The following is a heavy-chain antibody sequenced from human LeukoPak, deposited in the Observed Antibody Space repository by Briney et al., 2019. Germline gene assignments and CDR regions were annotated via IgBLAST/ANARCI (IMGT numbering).Heavy chain of an antibody. V-gene: IGHV1-2*06. J-gene: IGHJ4*02. Sequence: ASVKVSCKASGYTYIDYYFNWVRQAPGQGPEWMGRINVKSGATDYAQKFQGRVTVTRDTSISTAYMELSSLRSDDTAVYYCARVGRESSTGWLDYWGQGTLVTVSS. CDR1: GYTYIDYY. D-gene: IGHD6-19*01. CDR3: ARVGRESSTGWLDY. CDR2: INVKSGAT.